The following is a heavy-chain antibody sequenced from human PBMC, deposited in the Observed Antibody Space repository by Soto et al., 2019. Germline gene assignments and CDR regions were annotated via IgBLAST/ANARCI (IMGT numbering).Heavy chain of an antibody. J-gene: IGHJ4*02. Sequence: LSLACTVAGGSVVSGSYYCSWMRQPPGKGLEWIGYIYYSGSTNYNPSLKSRVTISVDTSKNQFSLKLSSVTAADTAVYYCARNYYDSSGTEADHWGQGTLVTVS. CDR1: GGSVVSGSYY. CDR2: IYYSGST. D-gene: IGHD3-22*01. CDR3: ARNYYDSSGTEADH. V-gene: IGHV4-31*03.